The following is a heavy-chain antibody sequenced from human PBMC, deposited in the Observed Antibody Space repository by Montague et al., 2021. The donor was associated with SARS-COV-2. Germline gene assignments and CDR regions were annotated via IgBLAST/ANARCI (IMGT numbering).Heavy chain of an antibody. CDR3: ARDGEPYYGSLQKSTWYFDY. V-gene: IGHV4-39*07. D-gene: IGHD4-17*01. Sequence: SETLSLTCTVSGASISSSTYYWGWIRQPPGKGLQWIGSSYYSGSTYYNPSLKSRATISVDTSKNQISLRMSSVTAADTAVYYCARDGEPYYGSLQKSTWYFDYWGQGTLLTVSS. J-gene: IGHJ4*02. CDR2: SYYSGST. CDR1: GASISSSTYY.